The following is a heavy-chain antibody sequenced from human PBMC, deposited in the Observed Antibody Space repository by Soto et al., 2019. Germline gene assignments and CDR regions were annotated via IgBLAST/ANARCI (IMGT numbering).Heavy chain of an antibody. V-gene: IGHV3-30-3*01. CDR1: GVTFSSYA. Sequence: GGSLRLSCAASGVTFSSYAMHWVRQAPGKGLEWVAVISYDGSNKYYADSVKGRFTISRDNSKNTLYLQMNSLRAEDTAVYYCARDREGSGSYIMYHFDYWGQGTLVTVSS. CDR3: ARDREGSGSYIMYHFDY. J-gene: IGHJ4*02. CDR2: ISYDGSNK. D-gene: IGHD1-26*01.